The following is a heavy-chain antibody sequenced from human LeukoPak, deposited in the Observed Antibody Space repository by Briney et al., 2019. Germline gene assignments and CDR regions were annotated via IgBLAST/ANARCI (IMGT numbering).Heavy chain of an antibody. CDR1: GFSVSDYS. D-gene: IGHD3-16*01. V-gene: IGHV3-11*01. CDR3: ARERRGSYYAFES. J-gene: IGHJ4*01. CDR2: VMSGRGTT. Sequence: GGSLRLSCAVSGFSVSDYSISWIRLSPGKGPEWISYVMSGRGTTNYADSVKGRFTISRDNAKNSVALQLDGLRADDTAVYFCARERRGSYYAFESWGHGTLVTV.